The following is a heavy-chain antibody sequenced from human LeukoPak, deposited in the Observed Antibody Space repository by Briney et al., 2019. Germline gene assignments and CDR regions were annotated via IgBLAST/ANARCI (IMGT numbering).Heavy chain of an antibody. Sequence: PGGSLRLSCAASGFTFSDYYMSWIRQAPGKGPEWVSSISSSVSTINYADSVKGRFTISRDNGKNSLYLQMNSLRAEDTAVYYCARGHYYDRSGYFYAMWGQGTMVTVSS. CDR2: ISSSVSTI. CDR3: ARGHYYDRSGYFYAM. J-gene: IGHJ3*01. CDR1: GFTFSDYY. D-gene: IGHD3-22*01. V-gene: IGHV3-11*04.